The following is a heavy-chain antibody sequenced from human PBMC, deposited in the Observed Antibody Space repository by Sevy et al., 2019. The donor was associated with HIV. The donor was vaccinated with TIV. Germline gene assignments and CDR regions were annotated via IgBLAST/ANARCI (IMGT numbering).Heavy chain of an antibody. Sequence: SETLSLTCGVSGYSISNGYYWGWIRQPPGKGLEWIGSSHNSGRTFYNPSLKSRVSISLDMSKNEFSLKLSSVTAADTAVYYCARNRAAAGTRRGYFQHWGQGTLVTVSS. V-gene: IGHV4-38-2*01. CDR1: GYSISNGYY. J-gene: IGHJ1*01. D-gene: IGHD6-13*01. CDR2: SHNSGRT. CDR3: ARNRAAAGTRRGYFQH.